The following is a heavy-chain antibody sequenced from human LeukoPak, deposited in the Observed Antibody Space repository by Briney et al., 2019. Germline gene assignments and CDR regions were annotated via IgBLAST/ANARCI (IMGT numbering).Heavy chain of an antibody. CDR2: INPSGGST. J-gene: IGHJ4*02. D-gene: IGHD6-19*01. CDR1: GYTFTSHY. Sequence: ASVKVSCKASGYTFTSHYMHRVRQAPGQGLEWMGIINPSGGSTSYAQKFQGRVTMTRDTSTSTVYMELSSLRSEDTAVYYCAREGIAVAVIDYWGQGTLVTVSS. CDR3: AREGIAVAVIDY. V-gene: IGHV1-46*01.